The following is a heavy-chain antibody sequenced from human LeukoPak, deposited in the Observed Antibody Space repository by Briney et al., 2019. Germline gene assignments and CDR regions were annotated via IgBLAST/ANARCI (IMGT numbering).Heavy chain of an antibody. V-gene: IGHV4-39*01. J-gene: IGHJ4*02. CDR2: IYYSGST. D-gene: IGHD6-19*01. CDR3: ARLSSGWYPQIDY. Sequence: SETLSLTCTVSGGSISSRSYYWGWIRQPPGKGLEWIGSIYYSGSTYYNPSLKSRVTISVDTSKNQFSLKLSSVTAADTAVYYCARLSSGWYPQIDYWGQGTLVTVSS. CDR1: GGSISSRSYY.